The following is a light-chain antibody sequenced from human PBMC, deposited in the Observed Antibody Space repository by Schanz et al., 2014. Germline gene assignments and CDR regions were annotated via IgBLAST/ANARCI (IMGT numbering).Light chain of an antibody. CDR1: SSNIGTNT. J-gene: IGLJ2*01. Sequence: QSVLTQPPSASGTPGQRVTISCSGSSSNIGTNTVIWDQQLPGTAPKLLIHSTNQRPSGVPDRFSGSKSGTSASLAIYGLQAEDEADYYCSSYASNRDVLFGGGTKLTVL. V-gene: IGLV1-44*01. CDR2: STN. CDR3: SSYASNRDVL.